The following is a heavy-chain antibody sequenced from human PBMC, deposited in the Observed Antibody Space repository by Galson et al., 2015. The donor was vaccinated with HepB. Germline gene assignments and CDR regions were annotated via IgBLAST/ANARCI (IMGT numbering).Heavy chain of an antibody. CDR2: IYHSGST. CDR3: ARASMTTVTQAWFDP. CDR1: GGSISSGGYS. D-gene: IGHD4-17*01. V-gene: IGHV4-30-2*01. J-gene: IGHJ5*02. Sequence: TLSLTCAVSGGSISSGGYSWSWIRQPPGKGLEWIGYIYHSGSTYYNPSLKSRVTISVDRSKNQFSLKLSSVTAADTAVYYCARASMTTVTQAWFDPWGQGTLVTVSS.